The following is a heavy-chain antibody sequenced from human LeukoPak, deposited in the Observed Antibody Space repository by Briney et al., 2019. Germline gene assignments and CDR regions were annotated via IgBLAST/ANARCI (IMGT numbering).Heavy chain of an antibody. CDR3: ATSQYGPLPSGMDV. V-gene: IGHV4-34*01. Sequence: SETLSLTCAVYGGSFSGYYWSWIRQPPGKGLEWIGEINHSGGTNYNPSLKSRVTISVDTSKNQFSLKLSSVTAADTAVYYCATSQYGPLPSGMDVWGQGTTVTVSS. J-gene: IGHJ6*02. D-gene: IGHD3-10*01. CDR1: GGSFSGYY. CDR2: INHSGGT.